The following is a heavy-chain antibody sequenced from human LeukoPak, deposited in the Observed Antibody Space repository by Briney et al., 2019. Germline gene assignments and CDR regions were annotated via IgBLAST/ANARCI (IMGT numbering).Heavy chain of an antibody. V-gene: IGHV3-66*01. D-gene: IGHD1-26*01. Sequence: PGGSLRLSCAASGFTVSSNYMSWVRQAPGKGLEWVSVIYRGDTTYYADSVKGRFTISRDNSQNTLYLQINSLGAEDTAVYYCARDLSRVGASDYWGQGTLVSVSS. J-gene: IGHJ4*02. CDR1: GFTVSSNY. CDR3: ARDLSRVGASDY. CDR2: IYRGDTT.